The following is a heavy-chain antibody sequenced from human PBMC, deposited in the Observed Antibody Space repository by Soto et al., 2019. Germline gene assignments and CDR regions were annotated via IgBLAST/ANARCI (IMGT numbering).Heavy chain of an antibody. CDR3: TRVLLGYCSGGSCHHI. J-gene: IGHJ3*02. D-gene: IGHD2-15*01. CDR1: GFTFGDYA. V-gene: IGHV3-49*03. CDR2: IRSKAYGGTT. Sequence: PGGSLGLSCTASGFTFGDYAMSWFRQAPGKGLEWVGFIRSKAYGGTTEYAASVKGRFTISRDDSKSIAYLQMNSLKTEDTAVYYCTRVLLGYCSGGSCHHIWGQGTMVPVSS.